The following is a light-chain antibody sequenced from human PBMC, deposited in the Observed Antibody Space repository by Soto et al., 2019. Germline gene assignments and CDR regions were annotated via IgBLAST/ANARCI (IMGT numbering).Light chain of an antibody. CDR2: DAS. CDR3: QQRDNWPRT. J-gene: IGKJ1*01. CDR1: QSVNSY. Sequence: EVVWTQSPATLSLSPGERATLSCRASQSVNSYLAWYQQKPGQAPRLLIYDASKRATGIPARFSGSGSGTDFTLTISSLEPEDFVVYYCQQRDNWPRTFGQGTKVDIK. V-gene: IGKV3-11*01.